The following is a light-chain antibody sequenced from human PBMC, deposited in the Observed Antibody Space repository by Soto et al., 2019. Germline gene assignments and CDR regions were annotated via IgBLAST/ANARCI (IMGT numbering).Light chain of an antibody. Sequence: DIQLTQSPSFLSASVGDRVTITSRASQGISSYLAWYQQKPGKAPKLLIYAASTLQSGVPSRFSGSGSGTEFTLTISSLHPEDFATYYCQELNSYPITFGQGTRLEI. CDR1: QGISSY. CDR3: QELNSYPIT. V-gene: IGKV1-9*01. J-gene: IGKJ5*01. CDR2: AAS.